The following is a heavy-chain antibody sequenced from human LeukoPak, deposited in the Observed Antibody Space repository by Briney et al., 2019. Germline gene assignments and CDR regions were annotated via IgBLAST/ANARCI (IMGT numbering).Heavy chain of an antibody. CDR2: ISASNGNT. J-gene: IGHJ3*02. CDR3: ARATHRTGDAFDI. D-gene: IGHD3-10*01. CDR1: GYTFKSYA. Sequence: ASVKVTCKASGYTFKSYAITWVRPAPGQGLEWMGWISASNGNTNYAQKIQGRVTMTTDTSTSTAYMELWSLRSDDTAIYCCARATHRTGDAFDIWGQGTMVTVSS. V-gene: IGHV1-18*01.